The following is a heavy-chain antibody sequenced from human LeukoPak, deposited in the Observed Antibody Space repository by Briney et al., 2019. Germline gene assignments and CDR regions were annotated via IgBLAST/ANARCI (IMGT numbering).Heavy chain of an antibody. Sequence: GGSLTLSCAASGFTFSGSAMHWVRQASGKGLEWVGRIRSKANSYATAYAASVKGRFTISRDDSKNTAYLQMNSLKTEDTAVYYCARDQDGAATFDYWGQGTLVTVSS. CDR2: IRSKANSYAT. D-gene: IGHD6-13*01. CDR1: GFTFSGSA. V-gene: IGHV3-73*01. CDR3: ARDQDGAATFDY. J-gene: IGHJ4*02.